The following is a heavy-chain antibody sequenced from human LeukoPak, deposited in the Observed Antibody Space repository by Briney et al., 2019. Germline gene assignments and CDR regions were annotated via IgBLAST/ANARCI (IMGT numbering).Heavy chain of an antibody. D-gene: IGHD3-10*01. CDR3: ARVHVLLWFGELLSYCMDV. CDR2: INPNSGGT. J-gene: IGHJ6*02. Sequence: ASVKVSCKASGYTFTGYYMHWVRQAPGQGLEWMGWINPNSGGTNYAQKFQGRVTMTRDTSISTAYMELSRLRSDDTAVYYCARVHVLLWFGELLSYCMDVWGQGTTVTVSS. V-gene: IGHV1-2*02. CDR1: GYTFTGYY.